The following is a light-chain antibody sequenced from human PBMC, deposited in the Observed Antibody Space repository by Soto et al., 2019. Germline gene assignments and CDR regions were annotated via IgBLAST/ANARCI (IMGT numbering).Light chain of an antibody. Sequence: DIVLTQTPLSSPVTLGQPASISCRSSESLLHIDGNTYLSWLQQRPGQPPRLLIYKISKRSSGVPDRFIGSGAGTDFTLKISRVEADDVGVYYCMQVTQFPPSFGHGTRLEIK. CDR2: KIS. J-gene: IGKJ5*01. CDR1: ESLLHIDGNTY. V-gene: IGKV2-24*01. CDR3: MQVTQFPPS.